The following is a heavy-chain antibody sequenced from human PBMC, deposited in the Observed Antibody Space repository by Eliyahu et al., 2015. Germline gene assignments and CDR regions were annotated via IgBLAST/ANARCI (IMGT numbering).Heavy chain of an antibody. Sequence: QVQLQQWGAGLLKPSETLSLTCAVYGGSFSGYYWSWIRQPPGKGLEWIGEINHSGSTNYNPSLKSRVTISVDTSKNQFSLKLSSVTAADTAVYYCARGLRYRGVDYWGQGTLVTVSS. CDR1: GGSFSGYY. V-gene: IGHV4-34*01. CDR3: ARGLRYRGVDY. CDR2: INHSGST. D-gene: IGHD3-16*02. J-gene: IGHJ4*02.